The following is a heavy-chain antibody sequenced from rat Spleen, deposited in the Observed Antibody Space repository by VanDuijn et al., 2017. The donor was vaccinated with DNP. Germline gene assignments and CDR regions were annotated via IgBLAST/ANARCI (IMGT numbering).Heavy chain of an antibody. CDR1: GFIFSDYY. V-gene: IGHV5-25*01. D-gene: IGHD1-11*01. Sequence: EVQLVESGGGLVLPGRSQKLSCAASGFIFSDYYMAWVRQAPTKGLEWVASISPSGDSTYYRDSVKGRFTVSRDNAKGGLYLQMDSLRSEDTATYYCAGRGLRRVLDAWGQGTSVTVSS. CDR2: ISPSGDST. J-gene: IGHJ4*01. CDR3: AGRGLRRVLDA.